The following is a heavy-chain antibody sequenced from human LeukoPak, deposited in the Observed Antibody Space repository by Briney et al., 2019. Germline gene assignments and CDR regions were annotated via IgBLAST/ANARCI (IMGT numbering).Heavy chain of an antibody. Sequence: GGSLRLSCAASGFTFSSYAMSWVRQAPGKGLEWVARLVYDERNDYANSVKGRFTISRDNSKNTLYLQMDNLRVDDTAVYYCARDLSAAYDFWGQGILVTVSS. J-gene: IGHJ4*02. CDR1: GFTFSSYA. CDR2: LVYDERN. D-gene: IGHD2-21*01. V-gene: IGHV3-33*08. CDR3: ARDLSAAYDF.